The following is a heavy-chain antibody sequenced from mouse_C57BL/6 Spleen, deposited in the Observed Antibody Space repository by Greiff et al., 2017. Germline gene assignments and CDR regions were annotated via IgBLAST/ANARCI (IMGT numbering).Heavy chain of an antibody. CDR2: IRSKSNNYAT. V-gene: IGHV10-1*01. Sequence: EVKLVESGGGLVQPKGSLKLSCAASGFSFNTYAMNWVRQAPGKGLEWVARIRSKSNNYATYYADSVKDRFTISRDDSESMLYLQMNNLKTEDAAMYYCVRQDYGCAMDYWGQGTSVTVSS. D-gene: IGHD1-2*01. J-gene: IGHJ4*01. CDR1: GFSFNTYA. CDR3: VRQDYGCAMDY.